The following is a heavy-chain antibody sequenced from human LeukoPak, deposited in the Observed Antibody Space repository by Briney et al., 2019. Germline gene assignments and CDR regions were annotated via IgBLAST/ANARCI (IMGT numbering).Heavy chain of an antibody. Sequence: GGSLRLSWAPSGFTFSSYAMSGFGQAPGRGLEWVSAISGSGGSTYYAGSVKGRFTISRDNSKNTLYLQMNSLRAEDMAVYYCAKALGGYWGQGTLVTVSS. CDR2: ISGSGGST. CDR3: AKALGGY. CDR1: GFTFSSYA. D-gene: IGHD1-26*01. V-gene: IGHV3-23*01. J-gene: IGHJ4*02.